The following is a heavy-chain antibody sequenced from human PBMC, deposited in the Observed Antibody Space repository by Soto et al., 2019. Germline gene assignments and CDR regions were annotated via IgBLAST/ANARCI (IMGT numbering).Heavy chain of an antibody. V-gene: IGHV6-1*01. D-gene: IGHD3-16*02. CDR2: TYYRSKWYN. J-gene: IGHJ5*02. CDR1: GDSVSTNSAT. Sequence: SQTLSLTCAISGDSVSTNSATWDWIRQSPSRGLEWLGRTYYRSKWYNDYAVSVKGRITINPDTSNNQLSLQLASVTAADTAVYYCAKVLGTYRNNWFDPWGQGTLVTVSS. CDR3: AKVLGTYRNNWFDP.